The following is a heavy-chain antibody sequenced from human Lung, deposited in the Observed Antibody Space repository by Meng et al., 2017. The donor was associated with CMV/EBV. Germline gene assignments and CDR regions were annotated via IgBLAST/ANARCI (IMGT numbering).Heavy chain of an antibody. V-gene: IGHV3-30*04. D-gene: IGHD2-2*01. CDR2: ISYDGSNK. CDR3: ARLGVVVPAAQTPAFDI. Sequence: SCAASGFTFSSYAMHWVRQAPGKGLEWVAVISYDGSNKYYADSVKGRFTISRDNSKNTLYLQMNSLRAEDTAEYYCARLGVVVPAAQTPAFDIWXQGTXVTVSS. J-gene: IGHJ3*02. CDR1: GFTFSSYA.